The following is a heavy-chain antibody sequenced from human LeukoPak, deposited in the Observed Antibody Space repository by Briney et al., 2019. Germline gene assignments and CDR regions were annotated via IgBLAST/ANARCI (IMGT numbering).Heavy chain of an antibody. Sequence: GASVKVSCKASGDTFSSYTISWVRQAPGQGLEWMGRIIPIFGTANYAQKFQGRVTITADKSTSTAYMELSSLRSEDTAVYYCARVGEQQLVPDVWGKGTTVTVSS. D-gene: IGHD6-13*01. V-gene: IGHV1-69*08. CDR1: GDTFSSYT. CDR2: IIPIFGTA. J-gene: IGHJ6*04. CDR3: ARVGEQQLVPDV.